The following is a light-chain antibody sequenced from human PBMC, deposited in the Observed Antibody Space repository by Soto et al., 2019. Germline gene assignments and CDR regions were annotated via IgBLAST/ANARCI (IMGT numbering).Light chain of an antibody. CDR3: AAWDDSLSGRGV. V-gene: IGLV1-47*01. J-gene: IGLJ3*02. CDR2: RSN. CDR1: SSNIGNNY. Sequence: QSVLTQPPSASGTPGQRVTISCSGSSSNIGNNYVYWYQMVPGTAPKLLIYRSNQRPSGVPDRFSGSRSGTSASLAISGLRSEDEADYYCAAWDDSLSGRGVFGGGTKVTVL.